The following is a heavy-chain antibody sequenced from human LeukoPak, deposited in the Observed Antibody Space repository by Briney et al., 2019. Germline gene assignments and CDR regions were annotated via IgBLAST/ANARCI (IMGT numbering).Heavy chain of an antibody. CDR2: INHSGST. D-gene: IGHD5-18*01. CDR3: ARSGIQLWFFY. J-gene: IGHJ4*02. Sequence: SETLSLTCAVYGGSFSGYYWSWIRQPPGKGLEWIGEINHSGSTNYNPSLKSRVTISVDTSKNQFSLKLSSVTAADTAVYYCARSGIQLWFFYWGQGTLVTVSS. V-gene: IGHV4-34*01. CDR1: GGSFSGYY.